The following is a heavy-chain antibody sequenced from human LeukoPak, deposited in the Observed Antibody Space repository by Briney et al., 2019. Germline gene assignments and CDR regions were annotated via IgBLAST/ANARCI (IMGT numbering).Heavy chain of an antibody. Sequence: GGSLRLSCAASGFTFDDYAMHWVRQAPGKGLEWVSGISWNSGSTSYADSVKGRFTISRDNAKNTLYLQMNSLRAEDTAVYYCARAAGGWKGATRGHAFDIWGQGTMVTVSS. CDR3: ARAAGGWKGATRGHAFDI. CDR1: GFTFDDYA. D-gene: IGHD1-26*01. J-gene: IGHJ3*02. V-gene: IGHV3-9*01. CDR2: ISWNSGST.